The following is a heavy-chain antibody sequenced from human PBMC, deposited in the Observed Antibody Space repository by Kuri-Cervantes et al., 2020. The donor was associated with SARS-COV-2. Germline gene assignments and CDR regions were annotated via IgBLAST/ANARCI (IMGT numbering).Heavy chain of an antibody. CDR3: ANSPVTTAPFDY. Sequence: GESLKISCATSGFTLDDYDMRWVRQSPGKGLEWVSVIYSGGSTYYADSVKGRFTISRHNSKNTLYLQMNSLRAEDTAVYYCANSPVTTAPFDYWGQGTLVTVSS. V-gene: IGHV3-66*02. CDR1: GFTLDDYD. D-gene: IGHD4-17*01. CDR2: IYSGGST. J-gene: IGHJ4*02.